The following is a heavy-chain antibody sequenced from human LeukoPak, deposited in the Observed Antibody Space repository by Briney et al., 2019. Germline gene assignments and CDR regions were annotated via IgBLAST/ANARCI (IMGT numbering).Heavy chain of an antibody. Sequence: GGSLRLSCAASGFTFSSYWMCWVRQAPGKGLEWVANIKQDGSEKYYVNSVKGRFTISRDNAKNSLYLQMNSLRAEDTAVYYCAREGLYGSYFDYWGQGTLVTVSS. V-gene: IGHV3-7*01. J-gene: IGHJ4*02. CDR3: AREGLYGSYFDY. CDR1: GFTFSSYW. CDR2: IKQDGSEK. D-gene: IGHD1-26*01.